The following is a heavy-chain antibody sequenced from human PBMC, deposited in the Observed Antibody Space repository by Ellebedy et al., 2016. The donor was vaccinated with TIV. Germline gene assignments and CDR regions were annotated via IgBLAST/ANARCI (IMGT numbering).Heavy chain of an antibody. J-gene: IGHJ4*02. CDR3: ARFDCGGDCFWSY. Sequence: GESLKISXQGSGYSFSNYWIGWVRQKPGKGLEWMGIIYPGDSDTTYSPSFQGQVTISADKSISTAYLQWSSLKASDTAIYYCARFDCGGDCFWSYWGQGTLVTVSS. CDR2: IYPGDSDT. CDR1: GYSFSNYW. V-gene: IGHV5-51*01. D-gene: IGHD2-21*01.